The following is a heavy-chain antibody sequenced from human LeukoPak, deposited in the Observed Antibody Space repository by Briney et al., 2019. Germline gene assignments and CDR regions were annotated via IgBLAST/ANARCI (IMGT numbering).Heavy chain of an antibody. CDR2: IYYSGST. J-gene: IGHJ6*02. CDR1: GGSIRSSGFY. V-gene: IGHV4-39*01. Sequence: PSETLSLTCTVSGGSIRSSGFYWGWIRQPPGRGLEWIGTIYYSGSTYYNPSLKSRVTISVDTSKNQFSLKLSSVTAADTAVYYCAYLVYYHYGMNVWGQGTTVTVSS. CDR3: AYLVYYHYGMNV.